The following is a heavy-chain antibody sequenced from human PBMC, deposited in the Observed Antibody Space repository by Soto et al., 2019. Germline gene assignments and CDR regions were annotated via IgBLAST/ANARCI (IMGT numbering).Heavy chain of an antibody. CDR2: ISYDGSNE. CDR3: AKDTYFRDSSGYYVFDY. D-gene: IGHD3-22*01. V-gene: IGHV3-30*18. CDR1: GFTFSNYG. Sequence: QVHLVESGGGVVQPGRSLRLSCEASGFTFSNYGTHWVRQAPGEGLEWMAHISYDGSNEHYTDSVKGRFTISRDNSKNMVFLHMNSLRPEDTAVYHCAKDTYFRDSSGYYVFDYWGQGTLVTVSS. J-gene: IGHJ4*02.